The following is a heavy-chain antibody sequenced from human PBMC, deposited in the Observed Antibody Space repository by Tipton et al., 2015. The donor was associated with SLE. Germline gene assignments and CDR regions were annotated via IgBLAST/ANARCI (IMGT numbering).Heavy chain of an antibody. V-gene: IGHV4-59*01. J-gene: IGHJ4*02. CDR1: GGSISSYY. D-gene: IGHD6-19*01. Sequence: TLSLTCTVSGGSISSYYWSWIRQPPGKGLEWIGYIYYSGSTNYNPSLKSRVTISVDTSKNQFSLKLSSVTAADTAVYYCTTSGQWLAYFDYWGQGTLVTVSS. CDR3: TTSGQWLAYFDY. CDR2: IYYSGST.